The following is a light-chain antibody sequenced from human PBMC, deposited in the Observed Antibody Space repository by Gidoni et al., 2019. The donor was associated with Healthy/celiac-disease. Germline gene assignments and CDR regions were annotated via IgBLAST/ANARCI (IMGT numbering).Light chain of an antibody. J-gene: IGKJ5*01. CDR1: QSVSSSY. CDR3: QQYGSSLPIT. CDR2: GAS. V-gene: IGKV3-20*01. Sequence: EIVLTQSPGTLSFSQGERATLSCRASQSVSSSYLAWYQRKPGQAPRLRIYGASSRATGIPDRFSGSGSGTDFTLTISRLEPEDFAVYYCQQYGSSLPITFXXXTRLEIK.